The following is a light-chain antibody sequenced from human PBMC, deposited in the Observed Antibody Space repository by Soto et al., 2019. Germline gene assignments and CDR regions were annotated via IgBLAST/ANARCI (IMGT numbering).Light chain of an antibody. J-gene: IGKJ5*01. CDR3: MQGTHWPLT. CDR2: KVS. CDR1: HSLVYMDGNTY. V-gene: IGKV2-30*01. Sequence: DVFMTQSPLSLPVTLGQAASISCRSSHSLVYMDGNTYLNWFQQRPGQSPRRLIYKVSTRDSGAPDRFSGSGSGTDFTLNISRVEADDVGIYYCMQGTHWPLTFGQGTRLEIK.